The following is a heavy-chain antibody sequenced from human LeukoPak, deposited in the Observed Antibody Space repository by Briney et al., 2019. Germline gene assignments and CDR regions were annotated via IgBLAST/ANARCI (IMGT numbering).Heavy chain of an antibody. V-gene: IGHV3-15*01. D-gene: IGHD3-10*01. J-gene: IGHJ4*02. CDR1: GFTFDDYA. CDR2: IKSETDGGTT. CDR3: TTAGNYYGSGSPFDY. Sequence: GRSLRLSCAASGFTFDDYAMHWVRQAPGKGLEWVGRIKSETDGGTTDYAAPVKGRFTISRDDSKNTLYLQMNSLKTEDTAVYYCTTAGNYYGSGSPFDYWGQGTLVTVSS.